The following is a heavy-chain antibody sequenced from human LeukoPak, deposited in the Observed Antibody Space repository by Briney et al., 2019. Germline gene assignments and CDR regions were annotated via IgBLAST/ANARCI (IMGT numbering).Heavy chain of an antibody. CDR2: IKQDGSEK. Sequence: GGSLRLSCAASGFTFSSYWMSWVRQAPGKGLEWVSNIKQDGSEKYYVDSVKGRFTISRDNAKNSLYLQMNSLRAEDTAVYYCARGGCSGGSCYSLGNNWFDPWGQGTLVTVSS. V-gene: IGHV3-7*01. CDR3: ARGGCSGGSCYSLGNNWFDP. J-gene: IGHJ5*02. D-gene: IGHD2-15*01. CDR1: GFTFSSYW.